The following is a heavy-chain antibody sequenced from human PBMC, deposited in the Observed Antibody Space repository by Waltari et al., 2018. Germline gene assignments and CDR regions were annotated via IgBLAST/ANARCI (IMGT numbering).Heavy chain of an antibody. CDR2: IYWNDDK. J-gene: IGHJ6*02. V-gene: IGHV2-5*01. D-gene: IGHD3-10*01. CDR3: ARSPYYYGSGNYYYYGMDV. CDR1: GFSLSTSAVG. Sequence: QITLKESGLTLVKPTQTLTLTCTFSGFSLSTSAVGVGWFRQPPGQALEWLALIYWNDDKRYSPSLKSRLTITKDTSKNQVVLTMTNMDPVDTATYYCARSPYYYGSGNYYYYGMDVWGQGTTVTVSS.